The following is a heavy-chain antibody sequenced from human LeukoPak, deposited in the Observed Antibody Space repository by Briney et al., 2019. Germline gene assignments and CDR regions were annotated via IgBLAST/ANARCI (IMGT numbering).Heavy chain of an antibody. CDR1: GYFFTDYW. V-gene: IGHV5-51*01. D-gene: IGHD6-13*01. J-gene: IGHJ3*02. Sequence: GESLKISCKGSGYFFTDYWIGWVRQMPGKGLEWMGIIYPGDSDTRYSPSFQGQVTISADKSISTAYLHWSSLKASDTAMYYCARGGSSWIDAFDIWGQGTMVTVSS. CDR2: IYPGDSDT. CDR3: ARGGSSWIDAFDI.